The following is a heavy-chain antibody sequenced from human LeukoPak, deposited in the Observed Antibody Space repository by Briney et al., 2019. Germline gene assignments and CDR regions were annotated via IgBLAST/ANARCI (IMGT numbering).Heavy chain of an antibody. Sequence: SVKVSCKASGSTFSSYAISWVRQAPGQGLEWMGRIIPIFGTANYAQKFQGRVTITADKSTSTAYMELSSLRSEDTAVYYCATARDTANFDYWGQGTLVTVSS. D-gene: IGHD5-18*01. V-gene: IGHV1-69*06. CDR2: IIPIFGTA. CDR1: GSTFSSYA. CDR3: ATARDTANFDY. J-gene: IGHJ4*02.